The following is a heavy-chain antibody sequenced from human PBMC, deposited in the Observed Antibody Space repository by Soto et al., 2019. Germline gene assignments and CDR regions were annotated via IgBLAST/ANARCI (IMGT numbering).Heavy chain of an antibody. CDR1: GGTFSSYA. CDR2: IIPIFGTA. Sequence: ASVKVSCKASGGTFSSYAISWVRQAPGQGLEWMGGIIPIFGTANYAQKFQGRVTITADESTSTAYMELSSLRSEDTAVYYCARAYYDNRGPQPFFSNFDNGGQGTMVTVTS. J-gene: IGHJ4*02. D-gene: IGHD3-22*01. CDR3: ARAYYDNRGPQPFFSNFDN. V-gene: IGHV1-69*13.